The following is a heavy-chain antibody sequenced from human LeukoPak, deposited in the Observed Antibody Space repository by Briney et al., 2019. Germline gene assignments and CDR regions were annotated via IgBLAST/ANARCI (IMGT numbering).Heavy chain of an antibody. CDR3: ARERGTRAVAGTTSHFDY. D-gene: IGHD6-19*01. CDR2: INPNSGGT. J-gene: IGHJ4*02. Sequence: ASVTVSCKASGYTFTGYYMHWVRQAPGQGLEWMGWINPNSGGTNYAQKFQGRVTMTRDTSISTAYMELSRLRSDDTAVYYCARERGTRAVAGTTSHFDYWGQGTLVTVSS. CDR1: GYTFTGYY. V-gene: IGHV1-2*02.